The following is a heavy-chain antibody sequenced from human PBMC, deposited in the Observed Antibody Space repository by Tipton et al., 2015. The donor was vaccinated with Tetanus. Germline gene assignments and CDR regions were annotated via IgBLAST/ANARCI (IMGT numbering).Heavy chain of an antibody. CDR1: GGSISSYY. V-gene: IGHV4-4*07. CDR3: ARGKHTVTFDY. D-gene: IGHD4-17*01. Sequence: LRLSCTVSGGSISSYYWSWIRQPAGKGLEWIGNVYSSGSTYYNPSLKGRVTISVDTSTTQFSLRLNSVTAADTAIYYCARGKHTVTFDYWGQGTLVTVSS. J-gene: IGHJ4*02. CDR2: VYSSGST.